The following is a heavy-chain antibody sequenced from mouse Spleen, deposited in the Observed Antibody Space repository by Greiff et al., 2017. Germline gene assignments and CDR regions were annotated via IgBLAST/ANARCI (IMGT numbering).Heavy chain of an antibody. CDR1: GYTFTSYW. CDR2: INPSSGYT. J-gene: IGHJ3*01. CDR3: AREENYYGNYFAY. Sequence: VKLVESGAELAKPGASVKLSCKASGYTFTSYWMHWVKQRPGQGLEWIGYINPSSGYTKYNQKFKDKATLTADKSSSTAYMQLSSLTYEGSAVYYCAREENYYGNYFAYWGQGTLVTVSA. V-gene: IGHV1-7*01. D-gene: IGHD2-1*01.